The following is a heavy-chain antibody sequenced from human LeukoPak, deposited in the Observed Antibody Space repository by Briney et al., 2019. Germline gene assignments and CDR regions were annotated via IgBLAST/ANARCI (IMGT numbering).Heavy chain of an antibody. CDR2: ISGGDNNT. J-gene: IGHJ4*02. CDR3: AKSPYDH. V-gene: IGHV3-23*01. Sequence: PGGSLRLSCAASGFTFNGYAMSWVRQAPGEGLEWVSTISGGDNNTYYADSVKGRSTISRDNSKNTVYLQVNSLRADDTAVYYCAKSPYDHWGQGTLVTVSS. CDR1: GFTFNGYA.